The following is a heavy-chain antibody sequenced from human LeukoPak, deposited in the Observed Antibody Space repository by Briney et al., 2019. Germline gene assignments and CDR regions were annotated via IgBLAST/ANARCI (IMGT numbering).Heavy chain of an antibody. V-gene: IGHV3-15*01. Sequence: GGSLRLSCAASGFTFSNAWMSWVRQAPGKGLEWVGRIKSKTDGGTTDYAAPVKGRITISRDDSKNTLYLQMNSLKTEDTAVYYCTTTISLGVGATLIYGMDVWGQGTTVTVSS. CDR3: TTTISLGVGATLIYGMDV. J-gene: IGHJ6*02. CDR2: IKSKTDGGTT. D-gene: IGHD1-26*01. CDR1: GFTFSNAW.